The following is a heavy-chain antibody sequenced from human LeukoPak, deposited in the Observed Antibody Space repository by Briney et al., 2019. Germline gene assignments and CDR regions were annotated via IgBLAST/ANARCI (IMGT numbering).Heavy chain of an antibody. V-gene: IGHV3-15*01. CDR3: ITPLPYSAQ. D-gene: IGHD2-21*01. J-gene: IGHJ4*02. CDR1: GYIFSRNW. Sequence: GGSLRLSCAASGYIFSRNWMSWVRQAPGKGLEWVGRIKPKTDGETTEYAAPVKDRFSISRDDSKSMMYLQMNSLKTEDTAVYYCITPLPYSAQGGQGTLVTVSS. CDR2: IKPKTDGETT.